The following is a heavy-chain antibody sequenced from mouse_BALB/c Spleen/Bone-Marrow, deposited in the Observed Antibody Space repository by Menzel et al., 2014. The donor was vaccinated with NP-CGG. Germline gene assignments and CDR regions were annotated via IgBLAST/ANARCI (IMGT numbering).Heavy chain of an antibody. V-gene: IGHV6-6*02. CDR1: GFTFSNYW. D-gene: IGHD1-1*01. CDR2: IRLKSSNYAT. J-gene: IGHJ3*01. CDR3: TKVLRSFAY. Sequence: EVKLVESGGGLVQPGGSMKLSCVASGFTFSNYWMNWVRQSPEKGLEWVAEIRLKSSNYATHYAESVKGRFTISRDDPKSSVYLQMNNLRAEDTGIYYCTKVLRSFAYWGQGTLVTVSA.